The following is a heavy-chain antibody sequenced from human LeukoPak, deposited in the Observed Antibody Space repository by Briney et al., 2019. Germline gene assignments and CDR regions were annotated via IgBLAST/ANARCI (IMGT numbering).Heavy chain of an antibody. V-gene: IGHV3-21*01. CDR3: ARGVPLYYYYMDV. J-gene: IGHJ6*03. D-gene: IGHD5/OR15-5a*01. CDR2: ISSSSYI. CDR1: GFTFSSYS. Sequence: GGSLRLSCAASGFTFSSYSMNWVRQAPGKGLEWVSSISSSSYIYYADSVKGRFTISRDNAKNSLYLQMNSLRAEDTAVYYCARGVPLYYYYMDVWGKGTTVTVSS.